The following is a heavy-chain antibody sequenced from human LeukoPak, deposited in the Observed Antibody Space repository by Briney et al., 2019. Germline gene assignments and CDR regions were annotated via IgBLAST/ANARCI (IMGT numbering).Heavy chain of an antibody. CDR2: TIPIFGTA. CDR1: GGTFSSYA. CDR3: ARSPSLGQPNYYFDY. J-gene: IGHJ4*02. Sequence: SVKVSCKASGGTFSSYAISWVQQAPGQGLEWMGGTIPIFGTANYAQKFQGRVTITADESTSTAYMELSSLRSEDTAVYYCARSPSLGQPNYYFDYWGQGTLVTVSS. V-gene: IGHV1-69*13. D-gene: IGHD7-27*01.